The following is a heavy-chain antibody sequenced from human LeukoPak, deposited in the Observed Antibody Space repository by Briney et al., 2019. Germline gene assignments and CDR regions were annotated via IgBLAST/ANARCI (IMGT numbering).Heavy chain of an antibody. CDR2: ISYDGSNK. CDR1: GFTFSSYF. CDR3: VRDRCSTCHYFDC. Sequence: SGGALRPSFAAPGFTFSSYFIHWGRQAPGKGVGWVAVISYDGSNKYYADSVKGRFTISRDTSKNTLYLQMNSLRAEDTAMYYCVRDRCSTCHYFDCWGQGTLVTVSS. D-gene: IGHD6-13*01. J-gene: IGHJ4*02. V-gene: IGHV3-30-3*01.